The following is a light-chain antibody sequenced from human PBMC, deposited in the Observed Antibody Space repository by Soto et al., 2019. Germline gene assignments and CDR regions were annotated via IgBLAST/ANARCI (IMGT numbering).Light chain of an antibody. CDR2: DAS. CDR3: QHYVTSLTT. Sequence: EIVMPQSPVTLSMSPGETATLSCMASVTVATNVAWYQQKPGQAPRLLIYDASNRATGIPARFSGSGSGTDFTLTISRLEPEDFAVYYCQHYVTSLTTFGQGTKVDIK. J-gene: IGKJ1*01. CDR1: VTVATN. V-gene: IGKV3-20*01.